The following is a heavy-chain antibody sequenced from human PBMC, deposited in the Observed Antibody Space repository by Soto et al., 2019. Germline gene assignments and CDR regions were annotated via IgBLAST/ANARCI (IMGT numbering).Heavy chain of an antibody. Sequence: EVQLLESGGGLVQPGGSLRLSCAASGFTFSSYAMSWVRQAPGKGLEWVSAISGSGGSTYYADSVKGRFTISRDNSKNXXXXXXNXLRAEDTAVYYCAKASFGVVRHIDYWGQGTLVTVSS. D-gene: IGHD3-3*01. CDR1: GFTFSSYA. CDR3: AKASFGVVRHIDY. CDR2: ISGSGGST. J-gene: IGHJ4*02. V-gene: IGHV3-23*01.